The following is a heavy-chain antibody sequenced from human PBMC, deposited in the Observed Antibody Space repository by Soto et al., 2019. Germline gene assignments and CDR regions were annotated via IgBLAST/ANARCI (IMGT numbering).Heavy chain of an antibody. CDR3: AKALAPLWSDASPLGGFVDY. J-gene: IGHJ4*02. D-gene: IGHD5-18*01. CDR1: GFTFDDYA. Sequence: EVQLVESGGGLVQPGRSLRLSCAASGFTFDDYAKHWVRQAPGKGLEWVSGISWNSGSIGYADSVKGRFTISRDNAKNSLYLQMNSLRAEDTALYYCAKALAPLWSDASPLGGFVDYWGQGTLVTVSS. V-gene: IGHV3-9*01. CDR2: ISWNSGSI.